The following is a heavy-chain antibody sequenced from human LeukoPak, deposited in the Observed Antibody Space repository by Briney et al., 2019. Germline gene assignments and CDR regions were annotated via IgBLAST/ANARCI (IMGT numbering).Heavy chain of an antibody. J-gene: IGHJ4*02. Sequence: SQTLSLTCTVSGGSISSGDYYWSWIRQPPGKGLEWIGYIYYSGSPSYNPSLKSRLTISVDTSKNQFSLKLSSVTAADTAVYYCARGGSHCSGGICYYFDSWGQGTLVTVSS. CDR3: ARGGSHCSGGICYYFDS. V-gene: IGHV4-30-4*01. D-gene: IGHD2-15*01. CDR1: GGSISSGDYY. CDR2: IYYSGSP.